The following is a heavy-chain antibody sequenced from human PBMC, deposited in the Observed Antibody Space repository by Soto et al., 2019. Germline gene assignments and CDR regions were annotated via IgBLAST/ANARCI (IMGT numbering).Heavy chain of an antibody. D-gene: IGHD2-8*02. CDR2: TYYRSKWYN. V-gene: IGHV6-1*01. CDR1: GDSVSSNSAA. Sequence: PSQTLSLTCAISGDSVSSNSAAWNWIRQSPSRGLEWLGGTYYRSKWYNDYAVSVKSRITINPDTSKNQFSLQLNSVTPEDTAVYYCAREPDLLVVDASYYYYGMDVCGQGTPVTVS. J-gene: IGHJ6*02. CDR3: AREPDLLVVDASYYYYGMDV.